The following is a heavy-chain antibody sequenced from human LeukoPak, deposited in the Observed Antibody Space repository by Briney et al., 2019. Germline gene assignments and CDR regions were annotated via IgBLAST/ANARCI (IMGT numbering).Heavy chain of an antibody. J-gene: IGHJ6*04. CDR1: GGTFSSYA. Sequence: ASVKVSCKASGGTFSSYAISWVRQAPGQGLEWMGGIIPIFGTANYAQKFQGRVTITADKSTSTAYMELSSLRSEDTAVYYCARAWELMVYAMDVWGKGTTVTVSS. CDR2: IIPIFGTA. CDR3: ARAWELMVYAMDV. V-gene: IGHV1-69*06. D-gene: IGHD2-8*01.